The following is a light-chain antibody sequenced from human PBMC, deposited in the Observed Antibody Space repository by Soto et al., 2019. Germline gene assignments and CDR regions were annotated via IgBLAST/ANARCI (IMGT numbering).Light chain of an antibody. Sequence: QSALTQPASVSGSPGQSITISCTGTSSDVGGSNSASWYQQYPGQAPKLMIYDVSNRPSGVSNRFSGSKSGNTASLTISGLQAEDEAEYYCASKTSSSTYVFGPGTKLTVL. CDR1: SSDVGGSNS. CDR2: DVS. J-gene: IGLJ1*01. CDR3: ASKTSSSTYV. V-gene: IGLV2-14*01.